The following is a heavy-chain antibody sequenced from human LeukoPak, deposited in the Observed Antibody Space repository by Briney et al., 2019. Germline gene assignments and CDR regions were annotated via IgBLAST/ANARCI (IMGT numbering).Heavy chain of an antibody. V-gene: IGHV4-38-2*02. J-gene: IGHJ4*02. D-gene: IGHD4-11*01. Sequence: PSETLSLTCTVSGYSISSGYYCGWIRQPPGKGLEWIGSIYHTGSTYYNPSLKSRVTISVDTSENQFSLKLSSVTAADTAVYYCARAPIQYHFDYWGQGTLVTVSS. CDR1: GYSISSGYY. CDR3: ARAPIQYHFDY. CDR2: IYHTGST.